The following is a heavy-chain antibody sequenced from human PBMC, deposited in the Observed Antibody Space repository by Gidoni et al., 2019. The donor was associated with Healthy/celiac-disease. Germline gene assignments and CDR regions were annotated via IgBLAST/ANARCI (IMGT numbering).Heavy chain of an antibody. J-gene: IGHJ6*02. CDR3: ARGHSVGAEYYYYGMDV. V-gene: IGHV1-3*01. CDR1: GYTFTSYA. CDR2: INAGNGNT. D-gene: IGHD1-26*01. Sequence: QVQLVQSGAEVKKPGASVKVSCTASGYTFTSYAMHWVRQAPGQRLEWMGWINAGNGNTKYSQKSQGRVTITRDTSASTAYMELSSLRSEDTAVYYCARGHSVGAEYYYYGMDVWGQGTTVTVSS.